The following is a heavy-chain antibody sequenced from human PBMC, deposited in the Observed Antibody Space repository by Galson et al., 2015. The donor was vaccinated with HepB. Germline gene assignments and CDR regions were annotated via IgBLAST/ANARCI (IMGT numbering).Heavy chain of an antibody. Sequence: SVKVSCKASGYTFTTYSFSWVRQAPGQGLEWMGWISASNGNTKYSQKLQGRVTMTTDTSTSTAYMELRSLRSDETAVYYCARATRFPLYSTSWYSDYWGQGTLVTVS. V-gene: IGHV1-18*01. D-gene: IGHD6-13*01. J-gene: IGHJ4*02. CDR1: GYTFTTYS. CDR2: ISASNGNT. CDR3: ARATRFPLYSTSWYSDY.